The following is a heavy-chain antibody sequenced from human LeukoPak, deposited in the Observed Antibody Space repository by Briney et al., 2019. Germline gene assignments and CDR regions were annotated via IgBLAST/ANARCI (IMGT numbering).Heavy chain of an antibody. CDR3: ARVMAPSGVADY. J-gene: IGHJ4*02. CDR1: GGSISSGGLS. D-gene: IGHD2-8*01. Sequence: RPSETLCLTCTVSGGSISSGGLSWSWIRQHPGKGRERIVYIYYSGRTYYNPSLKSRVTISVDTSKHQFSLKLSSVTAADTAVYYCARVMAPSGVADYWGQGTLVTVSS. V-gene: IGHV4-31*03. CDR2: IYYSGRT.